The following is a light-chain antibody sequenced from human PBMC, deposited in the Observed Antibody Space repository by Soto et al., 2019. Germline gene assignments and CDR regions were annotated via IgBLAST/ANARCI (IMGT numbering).Light chain of an antibody. CDR1: QSITSSF. V-gene: IGKV3-20*01. CDR3: QQYENSPIT. J-gene: IGKJ5*01. Sequence: EIGWTQSPGILSLSPGERASLSCGASQSITSSFLAWYQQKPGRAPRLLIYGASSRATGIPDRFSGTGSETGFTLTINRLEPEDFAVYYCQQYENSPITFGQGTRLEIK. CDR2: GAS.